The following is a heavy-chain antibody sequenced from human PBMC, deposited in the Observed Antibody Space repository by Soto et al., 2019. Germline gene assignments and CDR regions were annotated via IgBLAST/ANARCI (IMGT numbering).Heavy chain of an antibody. CDR3: ARGQSNYYGYYFEY. Sequence: SETLSLTCTVSGGSISSHYWSWIRQSPGKVLEWIGYIYNSGSTKYNPSLKSRVTISVDTSKNNFSLKVSPVTAADTAVYYCARGQSNYYGYYFEYWGQGTLVTVSS. D-gene: IGHD3-10*01. J-gene: IGHJ4*02. CDR2: IYNSGST. CDR1: GGSISSHY. V-gene: IGHV4-59*11.